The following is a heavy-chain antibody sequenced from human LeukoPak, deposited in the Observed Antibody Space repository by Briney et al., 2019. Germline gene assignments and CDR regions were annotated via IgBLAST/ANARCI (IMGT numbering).Heavy chain of an antibody. V-gene: IGHV4-59*08. CDR1: GGSISNYY. D-gene: IGHD3-3*02. Sequence: PSETLSLTCTVSGGSISNYYWSWIWQPPGKGLEWIGYIYYSGRINCNPSLKSRVTISVDTSKNQFSLKLSSVTAADTAVYYCARHTGSIVWFDYWGQGALVTVSS. J-gene: IGHJ5*01. CDR2: IYYSGRI. CDR3: ARHTGSIVWFDY.